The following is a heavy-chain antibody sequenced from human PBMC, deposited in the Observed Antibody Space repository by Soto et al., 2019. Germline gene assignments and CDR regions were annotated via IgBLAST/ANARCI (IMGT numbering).Heavy chain of an antibody. Sequence: ASVKVSCKASGYTFTCYYMHWVRQAPGQGLEWMGWINPNSGGTNYAQKFQGWVTMTRDTSISTAYMELSRLRSDDTAVYYCARDPMGYCSGGRCYGFDYWGQGTLVTVSS. V-gene: IGHV1-2*04. J-gene: IGHJ4*02. CDR2: INPNSGGT. D-gene: IGHD2-15*01. CDR1: GYTFTCYY. CDR3: ARDPMGYCSGGRCYGFDY.